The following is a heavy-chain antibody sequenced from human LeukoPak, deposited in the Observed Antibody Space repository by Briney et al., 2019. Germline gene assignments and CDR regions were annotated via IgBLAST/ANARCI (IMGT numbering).Heavy chain of an antibody. CDR2: INWNGGST. V-gene: IGHV3-20*04. CDR1: GFTFDDYG. J-gene: IGHJ4*02. Sequence: PGGSLRLSCAASGFTFDDYGMSWVRQAPGKGLEWVSGINWNGGSTGYADSVKGRFTISRDNSKNTLDLQMTGLRAEDTAVYYCARERGRGRDSPWFDYWGQGTLVTVSS. CDR3: ARERGRGRDSPWFDY. D-gene: IGHD1-26*01.